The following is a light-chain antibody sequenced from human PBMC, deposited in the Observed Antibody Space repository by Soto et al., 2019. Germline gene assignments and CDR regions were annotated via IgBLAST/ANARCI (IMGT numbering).Light chain of an antibody. J-gene: IGKJ1*01. CDR2: DAS. CDR3: QHYTVYPWT. Sequence: IQMTQSPSTLSASIGDRVTITCRASQRISTYLAWYQQKPGRAPNLVINDASSLENGVPSKFSRSVSGTVFTRTFGSLQPDDFASYYCQHYTVYPWTFGQGTKLE. V-gene: IGKV1-5*01. CDR1: QRISTY.